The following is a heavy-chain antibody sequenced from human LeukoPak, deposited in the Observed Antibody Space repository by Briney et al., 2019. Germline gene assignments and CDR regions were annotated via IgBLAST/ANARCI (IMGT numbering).Heavy chain of an antibody. V-gene: IGHV4-61*02. J-gene: IGHJ4*02. Sequence: SETLSLTRTVSGGSISSGSYYWSWIRQPAGKGLEWIGRIYTSGSTNYNPSLKSRVTISVDTSKNQFSLKLSSVTAADTAVYYCARGLGDYAADYWGQGTLVTVSS. CDR1: GGSISSGSYY. CDR2: IYTSGST. CDR3: ARGLGDYAADY. D-gene: IGHD4-17*01.